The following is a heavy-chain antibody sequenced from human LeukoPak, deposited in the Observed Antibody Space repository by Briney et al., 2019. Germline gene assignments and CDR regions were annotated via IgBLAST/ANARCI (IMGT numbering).Heavy chain of an antibody. D-gene: IGHD6-13*01. V-gene: IGHV3-33*01. CDR1: GFIFSSYG. CDR2: IWYDGSNK. J-gene: IGHJ4*02. CDR3: ARDEGSWSYYFDY. Sequence: GRSLRLSCAASGFIFSSYGMHWVRQAPGKGLEWVVVIWYDGSNKYYADSVKGRFTISRDNSKNTLYLQMNSLRAEDTAVYYCARDEGSWSYYFDYWGQGTLVTVSS.